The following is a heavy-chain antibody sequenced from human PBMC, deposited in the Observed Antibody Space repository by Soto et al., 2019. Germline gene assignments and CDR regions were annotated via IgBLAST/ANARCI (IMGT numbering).Heavy chain of an antibody. J-gene: IGHJ4*02. CDR2: IFHRGTT. CDR3: ARTPLRLALGTVLCYFDD. V-gene: IGHV4-59*01. D-gene: IGHD3-16*01. CDR1: GASITTSY. Sequence: QVQLQESGPGLVKPSATLTLTCTVSGASITTSYWSWIRQPPGKGLEWIGCIFHRGTTNYNPSLESRGSLSGATSKNPCSLTMTSVTAADTAVDYCARTPLRLALGTVLCYFDDWGQGTLVTVSS.